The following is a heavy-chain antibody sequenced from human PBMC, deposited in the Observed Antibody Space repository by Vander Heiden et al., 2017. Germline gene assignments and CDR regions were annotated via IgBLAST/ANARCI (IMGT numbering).Heavy chain of an antibody. CDR2: IYYSGTT. D-gene: IGHD1-26*01. Sequence: QVQLQESGPGLVKPSETLSLTCTVSVGSIINYYWPWIRQPPGKGLEWIEYIYYSGTTNYNPSLKSRVTISLDASKNQFSLKLTSVTAADTAVYYCARDGATYAFDIWGQGTMVTVSS. J-gene: IGHJ3*02. CDR1: VGSIINYY. V-gene: IGHV4-59*01. CDR3: ARDGATYAFDI.